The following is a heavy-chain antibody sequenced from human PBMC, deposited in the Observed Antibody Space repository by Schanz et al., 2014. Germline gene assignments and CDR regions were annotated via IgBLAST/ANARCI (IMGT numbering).Heavy chain of an antibody. Sequence: QGQLVESGCEVKKPGASVKVSCKASGYIFIGYFIHWVRQAPGQGLEWMGWINPGSGDTKYSPKFQGRVTMTRDTSITTAYMELNRLTYDDTAVYYCARDDGFSSGWGQGTLVTVSS. V-gene: IGHV1-2*02. J-gene: IGHJ4*02. CDR2: INPGSGDT. D-gene: IGHD6-19*01. CDR3: ARDDGFSSG. CDR1: GYIFIGYF.